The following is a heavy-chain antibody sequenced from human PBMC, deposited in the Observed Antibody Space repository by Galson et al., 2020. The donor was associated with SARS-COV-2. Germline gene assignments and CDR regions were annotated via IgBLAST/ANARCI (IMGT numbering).Heavy chain of an antibody. D-gene: IGHD3-3*01. CDR1: GYSFTSYW. V-gene: IGHV5-51*01. Sequence: GESLKISCKGSGYSFTSYWIGWVRQMPGKGLEWMGIIYPGDSDTRYSPSFQGQVTISADKSISTAYLQWSSLKASDTAMYYCARTTYDFWSGYYPGFLFDIWGQGTMVTVSS. CDR2: IYPGDSDT. J-gene: IGHJ3*02. CDR3: ARTTYDFWSGYYPGFLFDI.